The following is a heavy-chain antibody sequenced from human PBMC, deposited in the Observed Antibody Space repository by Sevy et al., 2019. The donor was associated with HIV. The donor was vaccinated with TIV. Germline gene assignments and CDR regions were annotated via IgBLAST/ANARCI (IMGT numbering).Heavy chain of an antibody. CDR2: LSFGCGEI. CDR3: AREGCTKPHDY. J-gene: IGHJ4*02. D-gene: IGHD2-8*01. CDR1: GFTFSKYS. Sequence: GGSLRLSCAASGFTFSKYSMSWVRQPPRKGLEWVSTLSFGCGEINYADSVKGRFTISRDNSKSSVYLQMNNLRPEDTPVYYCAREGCTKPHDYWGQGTLVTVSS. V-gene: IGHV3-23*01.